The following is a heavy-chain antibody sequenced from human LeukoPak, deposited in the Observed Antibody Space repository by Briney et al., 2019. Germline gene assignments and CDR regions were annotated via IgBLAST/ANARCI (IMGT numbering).Heavy chain of an antibody. CDR3: TTDIGADCSGGSFYSLGFVSDWFDP. CDR1: GFTFSNAL. V-gene: IGHV3-15*01. J-gene: IGHJ5*02. CDR2: IKSKTDGGTT. Sequence: GGSLRLSCAASGFTFSNALMSWVRQAPGKGLEWVGRIKSKTDGGTTDYAAPVKGRFTISRDDSKNKLYLQMNSLKTEDTAGYYCTTDIGADCSGGSFYSLGFVSDWFDPWGQGTLVTVSS. D-gene: IGHD2-15*01.